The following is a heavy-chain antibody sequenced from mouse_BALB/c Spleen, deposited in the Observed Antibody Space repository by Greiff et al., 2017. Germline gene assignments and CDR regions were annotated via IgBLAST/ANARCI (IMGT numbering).Heavy chain of an antibody. CDR2: ISSGGSTI. V-gene: IGHV5-17*02. CDR3: ARSDYCAMGD. CDR1: GFTFSSFG. J-gene: IGHJ4*01. Sequence: EVQRVESGGGLVQPGGSRKLSCAASGFTFSSFGMHWVRQAPEKGLEWVAYISSGGSTIYYADTVKGRFTISRDNPKNTLFLQMTSLRSEDTAMYYSARSDYCAMGDWGQGTLVTVSA.